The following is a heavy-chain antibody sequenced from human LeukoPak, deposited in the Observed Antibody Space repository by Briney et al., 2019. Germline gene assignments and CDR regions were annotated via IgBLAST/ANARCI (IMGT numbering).Heavy chain of an antibody. CDR2: ISSSSSYI. D-gene: IGHD6-13*01. Sequence: GGSLRLSCAASGFTVSSNYMSWVRQAPGKGLEWVSSISSSSSYIYYADSVKGRFTISRDNAKNSLYLQMNSLRAEDTAVYYCARPTYSSSWYDAFDIWGQGTMVTVSS. J-gene: IGHJ3*02. CDR3: ARPTYSSSWYDAFDI. V-gene: IGHV3-21*01. CDR1: GFTVSSNY.